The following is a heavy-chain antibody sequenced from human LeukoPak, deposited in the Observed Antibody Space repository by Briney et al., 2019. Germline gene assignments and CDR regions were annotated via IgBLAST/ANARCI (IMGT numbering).Heavy chain of an antibody. D-gene: IGHD3-9*01. Sequence: PGGSLRLSCAASGFTFSSYAMSWVRQAPGKGLEWVSAISGSCGSTYYADSVKGRLTISRDNSKNTLYLQMNSLRAEDTAVYYCAKDYYDILTGYYNGYDYWGQGTLVTVSS. CDR3: AKDYYDILTGYYNGYDY. CDR1: GFTFSSYA. J-gene: IGHJ4*02. CDR2: ISGSCGST. V-gene: IGHV3-23*01.